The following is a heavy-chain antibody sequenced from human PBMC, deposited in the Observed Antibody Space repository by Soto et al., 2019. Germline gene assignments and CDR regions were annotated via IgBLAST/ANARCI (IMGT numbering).Heavy chain of an antibody. CDR3: AKDRMGAGVRGYFDY. V-gene: IGHV3-30*18. CDR2: IIYDGSTK. J-gene: IGHJ4*02. CDR1: GFTFSSYG. Sequence: QVQRVESGGGVVQPGRSLRLSCAASGFTFSSYGMHWVRQAPGKGLEWVAVIIYDGSTKYYADSVKGRFTVSRDNSKSTLYLQMNSLIAEYTAVYYCAKDRMGAGVRGYFDYWGQGTLVTVSS. D-gene: IGHD3-10*01.